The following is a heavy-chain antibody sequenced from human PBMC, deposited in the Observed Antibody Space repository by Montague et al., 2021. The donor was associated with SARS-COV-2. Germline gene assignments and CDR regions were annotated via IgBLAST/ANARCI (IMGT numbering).Heavy chain of an antibody. CDR1: GGSISSYY. J-gene: IGHJ3*01. Sequence: SETLSLTCTVSGGSISSYYWSWIRQPPGKRLEWIGYIYYSGSTNYNPSLKSRVTISVDTSKNQFSLKLSSVTAADTAVYYCARVGVPFNDILTGDYIGGSDAFDLWGQGTMVTVSS. CDR3: ARVGVPFNDILTGDYIGGSDAFDL. D-gene: IGHD3-9*01. V-gene: IGHV4-59*13. CDR2: IYYSGST.